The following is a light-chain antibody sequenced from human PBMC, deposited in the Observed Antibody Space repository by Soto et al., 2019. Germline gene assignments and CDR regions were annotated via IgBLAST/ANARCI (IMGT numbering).Light chain of an antibody. Sequence: EIVLTQSAGPLSVYQGERATLSCMAGQGVTTNFAWYQQKSGQSPRLLIYDVSIRATGVPARFSGTGSETDFTLTISGLQSEDSAVYFCQQYNNWPFSFGQGTRLEI. CDR3: QQYNNWPFS. CDR2: DVS. V-gene: IGKV3-15*01. CDR1: QGVTTN. J-gene: IGKJ5*01.